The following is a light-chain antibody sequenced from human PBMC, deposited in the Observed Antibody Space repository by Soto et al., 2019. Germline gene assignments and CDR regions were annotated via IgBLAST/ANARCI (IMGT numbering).Light chain of an antibody. V-gene: IGKV3-20*01. CDR2: GAS. CDR3: RQYGTSPYT. CDR1: QSVTSNY. Sequence: DIVLTQSPGTLSLSPGERATLSCRASQSVTSNYLAWYQQKPGQAPRLLIYGASSRATGIPDRISGSGSGTDFSLTISRLEPEDFAVFYCRQYGTSPYTFGQGTKLEIK. J-gene: IGKJ2*01.